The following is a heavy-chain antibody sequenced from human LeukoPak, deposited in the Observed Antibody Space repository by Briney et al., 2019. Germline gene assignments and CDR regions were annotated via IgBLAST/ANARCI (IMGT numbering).Heavy chain of an antibody. Sequence: PGGSLRLSCAASGFTFSSYSMNWVRQAPGKGLEWVSYISSSSSTIYYADSAKGRFTISRDNAKNSLYLQMNSLRDEDTAVYYCAGRTTVTTWDYYYYGMDVWGQGTTVTVSS. J-gene: IGHJ6*02. V-gene: IGHV3-48*02. CDR2: ISSSSSTI. CDR1: GFTFSSYS. D-gene: IGHD4-17*01. CDR3: AGRTTVTTWDYYYYGMDV.